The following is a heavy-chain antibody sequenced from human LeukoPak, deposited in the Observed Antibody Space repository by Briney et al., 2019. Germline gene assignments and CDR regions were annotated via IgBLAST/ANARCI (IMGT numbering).Heavy chain of an antibody. D-gene: IGHD3-3*02. CDR3: ASEGSINAFDI. Sequence: SSETLSLTCTVSGGSISSGGYYWSWIRQHPGTGLEWIGYIYYSGSTHYNPSLKSRVTISVDTSKNQFSLKLSSVTAADTAVYYCASEGSINAFDIWGQGTMVTVSS. CDR1: GGSISSGGYY. V-gene: IGHV4-31*03. CDR2: IYYSGST. J-gene: IGHJ3*02.